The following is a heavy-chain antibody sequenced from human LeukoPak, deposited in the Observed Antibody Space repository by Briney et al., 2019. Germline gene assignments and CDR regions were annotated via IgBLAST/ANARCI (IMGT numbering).Heavy chain of an antibody. V-gene: IGHV3-23*01. CDR1: GFAFSVYA. CDR3: AKPISGGLAVTADWFHP. D-gene: IGHD6-19*01. CDR2: INANSGTT. Sequence: GRSLRLSCAASGFAFSVYAMSWLRQPPGKGLEWVSTINANSGTTSYAASVRGRFTISRDNSKNALYLQLNTLRADDTATYYCAKPISGGLAVTADWFHPWGQGTLVVVSS. J-gene: IGHJ5*01.